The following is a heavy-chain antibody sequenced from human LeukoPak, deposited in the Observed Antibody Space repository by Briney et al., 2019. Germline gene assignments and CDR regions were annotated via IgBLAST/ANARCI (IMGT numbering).Heavy chain of an antibody. J-gene: IGHJ4*02. CDR1: GFTFSSYG. CDR2: ISDSGGST. Sequence: GGSLRLSCAASGFTFSSYGMHWVRQAPGKGLEWVSSISDSGGSTYYADSVKGRFTISRDNSKNTLYLQMNSLRAEDTALYYCAKLAVAGPFDYWGQGTLVTVSS. V-gene: IGHV3-23*01. D-gene: IGHD6-19*01. CDR3: AKLAVAGPFDY.